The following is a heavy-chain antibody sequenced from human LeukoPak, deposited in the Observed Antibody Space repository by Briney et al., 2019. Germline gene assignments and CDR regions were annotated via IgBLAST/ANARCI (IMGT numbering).Heavy chain of an antibody. V-gene: IGHV3-30*02. CDR1: GFTFSSYG. CDR3: ARVRSVYGDAFDI. D-gene: IGHD3-16*02. Sequence: GGSLRLSCAASGFTFSSYGMHWVRQAPGKGLEWVAFIRYDGSNKYYADSVKGRFTISRDSSKNTLYLQMNSLRVEDTAVYYCARVRSVYGDAFDIWGQGTMVTVSS. J-gene: IGHJ3*02. CDR2: IRYDGSNK.